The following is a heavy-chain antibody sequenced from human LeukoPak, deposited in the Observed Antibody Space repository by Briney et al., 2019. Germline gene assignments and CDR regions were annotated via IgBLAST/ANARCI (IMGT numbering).Heavy chain of an antibody. J-gene: IGHJ3*02. CDR1: GGSISSGDYH. Sequence: PSETLSLTCTVSGGSISSGDYHWSWIRQPPGKGLEWIGYIYYSGSTYYNPSLKSRVIISVDTSKNQFSLKLSSVTAADTAVYYCAREGGSIAAAVSAFDIWGQGTMVTVSS. CDR2: IYYSGST. V-gene: IGHV4-30-4*08. D-gene: IGHD6-13*01. CDR3: AREGGSIAAAVSAFDI.